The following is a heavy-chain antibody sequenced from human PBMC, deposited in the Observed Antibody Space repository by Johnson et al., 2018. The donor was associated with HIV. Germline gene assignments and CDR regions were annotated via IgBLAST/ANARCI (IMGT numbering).Heavy chain of an antibody. V-gene: IGHV3-20*04. D-gene: IGHD5-24*01. CDR2: IDWTGAST. Sequence: VQLVESGGGVERPGGSLRLSCVGSGFIFDDYAMSWVRQVPGKGLEWVSGIDWTGASTGYADSVKGRFTISRDNAKNSLYLQMNSLRAEDTALYYCARFGDMATSFHGFDIGGQGTMVTVSS. CDR1: GFIFDDYA. CDR3: ARFGDMATSFHGFDI. J-gene: IGHJ3*02.